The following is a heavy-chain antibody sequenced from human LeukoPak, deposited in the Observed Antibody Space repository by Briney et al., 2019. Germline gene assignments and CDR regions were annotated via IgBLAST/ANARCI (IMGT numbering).Heavy chain of an antibody. CDR2: ITGRGDDT. CDR1: GFTFNNYA. CDR3: AKGDDYSDLRAFDL. D-gene: IGHD4-11*01. Sequence: GGSLRLSCAASGFTFNNYALSRVRQAPGKGLGWVSSITGRGDDTSYAASVKGRFTMSRDNFKIIRYIQMSSLRAEDTAVYYCAKGDDYSDLRAFDLGGQGTMVTVSS. J-gene: IGHJ3*01. V-gene: IGHV3-23*01.